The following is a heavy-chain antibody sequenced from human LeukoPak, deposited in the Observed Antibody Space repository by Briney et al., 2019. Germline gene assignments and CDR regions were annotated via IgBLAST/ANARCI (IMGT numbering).Heavy chain of an antibody. CDR3: ARLWRYYYMDV. V-gene: IGHV4-39*01. J-gene: IGHJ6*03. CDR1: GGSISSSSYY. CDR2: IYYSGST. Sequence: SETLSLTCTVSGGSISSSSYYWGWIRQPPGKGLEWIGSIYYSGSTYYNPSLKSRVTISVDTSKNQFSLKLSSVTAADTAVYYCARLWRYYYMDVWGKGTMVTVSS.